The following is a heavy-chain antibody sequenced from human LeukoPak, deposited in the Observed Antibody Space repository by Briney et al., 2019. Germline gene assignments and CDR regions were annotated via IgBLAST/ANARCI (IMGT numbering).Heavy chain of an antibody. D-gene: IGHD3-22*01. Sequence: PGGSLRLSCAASGFTLSSYAMSWIRQAPGKGLEWVSYISSSGSTIYYADSVKGRFTISRDNAKNSLYLQMNSLRAEDTAVYYCARVSKIRYYDSSGYLDYWGQGTLVTVSS. CDR2: ISSSGSTI. V-gene: IGHV3-11*01. J-gene: IGHJ4*02. CDR3: ARVSKIRYYDSSGYLDY. CDR1: GFTLSSYA.